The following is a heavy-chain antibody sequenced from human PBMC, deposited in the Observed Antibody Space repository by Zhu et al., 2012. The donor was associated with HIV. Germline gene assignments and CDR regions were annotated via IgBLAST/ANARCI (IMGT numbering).Heavy chain of an antibody. V-gene: IGHV4-59*11. J-gene: IGHJ3*02. CDR1: GGSISSHY. CDR2: IYYSGST. CDR3: ARRLVWLLHNDAFDI. D-gene: IGHD3-9*01. Sequence: QVQLQESGPGLVKPSETLSLTCTVSGGSISSHYWSWIRQPPGKGLEWIGYIYYSGSTNYNPSLKSRVTISVDTSKNQFSLKLSSVTAADTAVYYCARRLVWLLHNDAFDIWGQGTMVTVSS.